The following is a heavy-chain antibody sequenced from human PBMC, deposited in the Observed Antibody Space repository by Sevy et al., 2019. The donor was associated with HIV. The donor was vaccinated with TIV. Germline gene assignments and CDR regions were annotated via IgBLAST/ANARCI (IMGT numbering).Heavy chain of an antibody. D-gene: IGHD3-16*01. Sequence: SETLSLTCTVSGGSISSYYWSWIRQPPGKGLEWIGYIYYSGSTNYNPSLKSRVTISVDTSKNQFSLKLSSVTAADTAVYYCAGGGATAGDDYWGQGTLVTVSS. CDR3: AGGGATAGDDY. CDR2: IYYSGST. J-gene: IGHJ4*02. CDR1: GGSISSYY. V-gene: IGHV4-59*01.